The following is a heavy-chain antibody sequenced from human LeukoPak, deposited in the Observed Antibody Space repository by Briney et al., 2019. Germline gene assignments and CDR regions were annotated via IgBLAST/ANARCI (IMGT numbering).Heavy chain of an antibody. V-gene: IGHV4-31*03. CDR2: IYYSGST. J-gene: IGHJ4*02. CDR1: GGSISSGGYY. CDR3: ARQSSGYYPLLSPYYFDY. D-gene: IGHD3-22*01. Sequence: PSETLSLTCTVSGGSISSGGYYWSWIRQHPGKGLEWIGYIYYSGSTYYNPSLKSRVTISVDTSKNQFSLKLSSVTAADTAVYYCARQSSGYYPLLSPYYFDYWGQGTLVTVSS.